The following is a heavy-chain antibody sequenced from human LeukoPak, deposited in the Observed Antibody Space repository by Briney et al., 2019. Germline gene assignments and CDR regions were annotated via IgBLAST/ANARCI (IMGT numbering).Heavy chain of an antibody. CDR3: ARDRVYYYGSGSYWGPDY. D-gene: IGHD3-10*01. CDR2: INSDGSST. CDR1: GFTFSSYW. Sequence: GGSLRLSRAASGFTFSSYWMHWVRQAPGKGLVWVSRINSDGSSTSYADSVKGRFTISRDNAKNTLYLQMNSLRAEDTAVYYCARDRVYYYGSGSYWGPDYWGQGTLVTVSS. V-gene: IGHV3-74*01. J-gene: IGHJ4*02.